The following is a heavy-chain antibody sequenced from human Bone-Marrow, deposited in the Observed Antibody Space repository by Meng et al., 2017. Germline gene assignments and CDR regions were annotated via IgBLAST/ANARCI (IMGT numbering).Heavy chain of an antibody. V-gene: IGHV4-31*01. Sequence: QLHLQESAPGLVKPSQTLSLTCTVSGGFISIGGYYWGWIRQHPGKGLEWIGYIYYSGTTYYNPSLSSLVTISVDTSKNQFSLNLSSVTAADTAVYYCARDIRQGGNIWFDPWGQGTLVTVSS. J-gene: IGHJ5*02. D-gene: IGHD3-16*01. CDR2: IYYSGTT. CDR1: GGFISIGGYY. CDR3: ARDIRQGGNIWFDP.